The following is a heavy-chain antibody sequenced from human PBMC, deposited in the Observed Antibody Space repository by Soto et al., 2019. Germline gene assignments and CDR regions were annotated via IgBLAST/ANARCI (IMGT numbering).Heavy chain of an antibody. V-gene: IGHV4-34*01. CDR2: INHSGST. Sequence: SVTLSLTCAVYGGSFSGYYWSWIRQPPGKGLEWIGEINHSGSTNYNPSLKSRVTISVDTSKNQFSLKLSSVTAADTAVYYCVRGVRPREIRLWTRVYGMDVWGQGTTVTVSS. CDR3: VRGVRPREIRLWTRVYGMDV. D-gene: IGHD3-10*01. J-gene: IGHJ6*02. CDR1: GGSFSGYY.